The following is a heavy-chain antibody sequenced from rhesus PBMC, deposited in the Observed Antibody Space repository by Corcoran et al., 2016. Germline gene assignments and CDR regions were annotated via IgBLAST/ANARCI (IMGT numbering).Heavy chain of an antibody. Sequence: QVQLQESGPGLVKPSETLSLPCTVSVGSIIGDTWSWFRQSPAKGLEGIGFIGGSGGSASYNPSFKSRVTISTDTPKNQFSLKLSSVTAADTAVYYCANDNWGSVEYWGQGVLVTVSS. D-gene: IGHD7-45*01. CDR3: ANDNWGSVEY. CDR2: IGGSGGSA. CDR1: VGSIIGDT. J-gene: IGHJ4*01. V-gene: IGHV4-165*01.